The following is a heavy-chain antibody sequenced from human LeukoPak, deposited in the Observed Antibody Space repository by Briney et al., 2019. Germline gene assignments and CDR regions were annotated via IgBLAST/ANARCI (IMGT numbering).Heavy chain of an antibody. CDR2: ISSSSSYI. D-gene: IGHD2-15*01. CDR3: ARFGSSSVNFDY. CDR1: GFTFSSYS. V-gene: IGHV3-21*01. Sequence: GGSLRLSCAASGFTFSSYSMNWVRQAPGKGLEWVSSISSSSSYIYYADSVKGRLTISRDNAKNSLYLQMNSLRAEDTAVYYCARFGSSSVNFDYWGQGTLVTVSS. J-gene: IGHJ4*02.